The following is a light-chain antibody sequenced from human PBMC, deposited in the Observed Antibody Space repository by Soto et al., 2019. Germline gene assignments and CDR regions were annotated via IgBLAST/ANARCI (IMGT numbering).Light chain of an antibody. Sequence: IVLXQSPGTLSLSPGESATLSCRASQSISSSYLGWYQQKPGQAPRXVIYGASSRATGIPDRFSGSGSGTDCTLTISRLETEDFAVYYCQQSGSSTQTFGQGTKVDI. CDR2: GAS. J-gene: IGKJ1*01. V-gene: IGKV3-20*01. CDR1: QSISSSY. CDR3: QQSGSSTQT.